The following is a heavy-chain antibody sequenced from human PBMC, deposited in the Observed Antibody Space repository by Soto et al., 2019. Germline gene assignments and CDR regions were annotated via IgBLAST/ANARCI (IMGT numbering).Heavy chain of an antibody. V-gene: IGHV4-59*01. CDR3: ARDRIGYGY. Sequence: QVQLQESGPGLVKPSETLSLTCTVSGGSISSYYWSWIRQPPGKGLEWIGYIYYSGSTNYNPSLKSRVTLSVDTSKNQFSLTLSSVTGADTAVYYWARDRIGYGYWGQGTLVTVSS. D-gene: IGHD3-3*01. CDR2: IYYSGST. CDR1: GGSISSYY. J-gene: IGHJ4*02.